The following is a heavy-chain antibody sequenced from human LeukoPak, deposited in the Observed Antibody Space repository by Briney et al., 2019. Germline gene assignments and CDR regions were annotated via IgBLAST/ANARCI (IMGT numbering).Heavy chain of an antibody. Sequence: ASVKVSCKASGGTFSSYAISWVRQAPGKGLEWMGEIIPIFGTANYAQKFQGRVTITADESTSTAYMELSSLRSEDTAVYYCARDPKSIFGDAFDIWGQGTMVTVSS. CDR2: IIPIFGTA. J-gene: IGHJ3*02. D-gene: IGHD3-3*01. CDR3: ARDPKSIFGDAFDI. CDR1: GGTFSSYA. V-gene: IGHV1-69*13.